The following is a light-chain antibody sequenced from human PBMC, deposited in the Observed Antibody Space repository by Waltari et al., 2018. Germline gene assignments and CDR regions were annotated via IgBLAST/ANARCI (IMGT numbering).Light chain of an antibody. CDR2: DVT. J-gene: IGLJ2*01. Sequence: QSALTQPPSVSGSPGQSISISCSGIGSAVGASDYVSWHQHHPGKAPQVIIYDVTNRPAGVSDRFSASKSANTASLTISRLQPEDEADYYCSSQTLDGLILFGGGTRLTVL. V-gene: IGLV2-14*03. CDR3: SSQTLDGLIL. CDR1: GSAVGASDY.